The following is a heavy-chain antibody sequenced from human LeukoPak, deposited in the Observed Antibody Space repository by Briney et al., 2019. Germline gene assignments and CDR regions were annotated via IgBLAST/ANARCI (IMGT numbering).Heavy chain of an antibody. CDR1: GGSFSGYY. J-gene: IGHJ5*02. CDR3: ARHVNVLPYGSGSANWFDP. V-gene: IGHV4-34*01. D-gene: IGHD3-10*01. CDR2: INHSGST. Sequence: SETLSLTCAVYGGSFSGYYWSWIRQPPGKGLEWIGEINHSGSTNYNPSLKSRVTISVDTSKNQFSLKLSSVTAADTAVYYCARHVNVLPYGSGSANWFDPWGQGTLVTVSS.